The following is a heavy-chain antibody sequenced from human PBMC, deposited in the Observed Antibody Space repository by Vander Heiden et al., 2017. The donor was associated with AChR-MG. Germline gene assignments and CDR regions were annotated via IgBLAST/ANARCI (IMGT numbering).Heavy chain of an antibody. CDR2: IIPILGIA. CDR1: GGTFSSYT. Sequence: QVQLVQSGAEVKKPGSSVKVSCKASGGTFSSYTISWVRQAPGQGLEWMGRIIPILGIANYAQKFQGRVTITADKSTSTAYMELSSLRSEDTAVYYCARDPDSNYNYYYGMDVWGQGTTVTVSS. D-gene: IGHD4-4*01. J-gene: IGHJ6*02. CDR3: ARDPDSNYNYYYGMDV. V-gene: IGHV1-69*02.